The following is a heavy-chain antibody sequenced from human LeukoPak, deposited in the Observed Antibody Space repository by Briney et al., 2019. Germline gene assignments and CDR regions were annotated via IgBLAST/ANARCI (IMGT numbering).Heavy chain of an antibody. Sequence: GGSLRLSCAASGFTVSSYAMSWVRQAPGKGREWVAAISGSGGSTYYADSVKGRFTISRDNSKNTLYLQMNSLRAEDTAVYYCAKRDGSLDYWGQGTLVTVSS. D-gene: IGHD3-10*01. J-gene: IGHJ4*02. CDR3: AKRDGSLDY. CDR2: ISGSGGST. CDR1: GFTVSSYA. V-gene: IGHV3-23*01.